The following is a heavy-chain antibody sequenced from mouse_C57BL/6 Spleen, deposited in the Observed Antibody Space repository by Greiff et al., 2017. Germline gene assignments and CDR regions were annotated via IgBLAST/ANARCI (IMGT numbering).Heavy chain of an antibody. CDR1: GFTFSSYA. D-gene: IGHD4-1*01. Sequence: EVMLVESGEGLVKPGGSLKLSCAASGFTFSSYAMSWVRQTPEKRLEWVAYISSGGDYISSADTVKGRFTISSDNARYTLYLQMSSLKSEDTAMYYCTRGYWEYYFDYWGQGTTLTVSS. J-gene: IGHJ2*01. V-gene: IGHV5-9-1*02. CDR2: ISSGGDYI. CDR3: TRGYWEYYFDY.